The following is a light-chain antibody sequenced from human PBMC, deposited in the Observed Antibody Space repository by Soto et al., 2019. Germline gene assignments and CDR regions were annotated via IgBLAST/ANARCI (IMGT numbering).Light chain of an antibody. CDR2: GAS. CDR1: QSVSSSY. J-gene: IGKJ2*01. Sequence: EIVLTQSPGTLSLSPGERATLSCRASQSVSSSYLAWYQQKPGQAPRLLIYGASSMATGIPDRFSGSGSGTDFTLTISRLEPEDFAVYYCQQYGSSPLYTFGQGTKPEIK. V-gene: IGKV3-20*01. CDR3: QQYGSSPLYT.